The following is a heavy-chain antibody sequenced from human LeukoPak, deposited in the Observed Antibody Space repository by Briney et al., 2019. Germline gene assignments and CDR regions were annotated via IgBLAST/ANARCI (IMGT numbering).Heavy chain of an antibody. V-gene: IGHV4-4*02. D-gene: IGHD6-19*01. J-gene: IGHJ6*02. CDR3: AREVADYYYYYYGMDV. CDR1: GGSISSSNW. CDR2: IYHSGST. Sequence: PSETLSLTCAVSGGSISSSNWWSWVRQPPGKGLEWIGEIYHSGSTNYNPSLKSRVTISVGKSKNQFSLKLSSVTAADTAVYYCAREVADYYYYYYGMDVWGQGTTVTVSS.